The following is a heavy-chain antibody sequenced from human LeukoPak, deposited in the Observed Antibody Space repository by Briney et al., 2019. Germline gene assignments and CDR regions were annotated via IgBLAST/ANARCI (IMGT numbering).Heavy chain of an antibody. V-gene: IGHV5-10-1*01. CDR3: ARHGIAAAGTPSYYYGMDV. CDR1: GYRFTSNW. D-gene: IGHD6-13*01. J-gene: IGHJ6*04. CDR2: IDTSDSYT. Sequence: TGESLKISCKGSGYRFTSNWISWVRHMPGKGLEWMGRIDTSDSYTTYSPSFQRPVTISADKPTSTAYLQWSSLKASDTAMYYCARHGIAAAGTPSYYYGMDVWGKGTTVTVSS.